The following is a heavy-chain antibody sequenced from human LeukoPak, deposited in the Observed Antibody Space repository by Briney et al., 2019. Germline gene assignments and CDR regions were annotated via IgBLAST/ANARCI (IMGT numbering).Heavy chain of an antibody. CDR1: GGTFSSYA. V-gene: IGHV1-69*13. J-gene: IGHJ6*04. CDR2: IIPIFGTA. D-gene: IGHD6-25*01. Sequence: ASVKVSCKASGGTFSSYAISWVRQAPGQGLEWMGGIIPIFGTANYAQKFQGRVTITADESTSTAYMELSSLRSEDTAVYYCELSTYAGSTSGYKACYYSGLDVWGKGPTV. CDR3: ELSTYAGSTSGYKACYYSGLDV.